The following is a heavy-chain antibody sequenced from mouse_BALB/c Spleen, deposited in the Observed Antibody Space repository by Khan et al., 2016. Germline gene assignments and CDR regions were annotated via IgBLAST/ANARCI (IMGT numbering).Heavy chain of an antibody. V-gene: IGHV9-3-1*01. D-gene: IGHD2-3*01. CDR3: ARWLLSYWYFDV. CDR2: INTYTGEP. J-gene: IGHJ1*01. CDR1: GYTFTNYG. Sequence: QIQLVQSGPELKKPGETVKISCKASGYTFTNYGMNWVKQVPGKGLKWMGWINTYTGEPTYADDFKGRFAFSLETSASTAYLQINNLKNEDAATYFCARWLLSYWYFDVWGAGTTVTVSS.